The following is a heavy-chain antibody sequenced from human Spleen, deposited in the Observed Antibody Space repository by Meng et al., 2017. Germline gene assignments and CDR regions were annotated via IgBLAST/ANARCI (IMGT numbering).Heavy chain of an antibody. V-gene: IGHV1-69*05. CDR2: IIPIFGTA. D-gene: IGHD2-2*01. CDR1: GGTFSSYA. J-gene: IGHJ4*02. Sequence: SVKVSCKASGGTFSSYAISWVRQAPGQGLEWMGGIIPIFGTANYAQKFQGRVTMTRDTSISTAYMELSRLRSDDTAVYYCAILVDATERDYWGQGTLVTVSS. CDR3: AILVDATERDY.